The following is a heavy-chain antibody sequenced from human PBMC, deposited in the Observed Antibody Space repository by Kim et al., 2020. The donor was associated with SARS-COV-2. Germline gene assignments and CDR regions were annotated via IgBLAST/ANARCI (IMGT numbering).Heavy chain of an antibody. Sequence: SETLSLTCTVSGGSITSGDYYWSWIRQSPGKGLEWIGYIYRTGSTYYTPSLKSRVIISIDTSKTQFSLRLSSVTAADTAGYYCASRSGDSPGLFDPWGQG. J-gene: IGHJ5*02. CDR3: ASRSGDSPGLFDP. V-gene: IGHV4-30-4*01. CDR2: IYRTGST. CDR1: GGSITSGDYY. D-gene: IGHD3-3*01.